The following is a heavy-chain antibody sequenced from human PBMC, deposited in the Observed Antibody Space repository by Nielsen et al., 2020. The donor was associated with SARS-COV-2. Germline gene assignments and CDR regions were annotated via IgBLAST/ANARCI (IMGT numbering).Heavy chain of an antibody. J-gene: IGHJ6*02. CDR3: ARDESYDILTGYYTFYYYYGMDV. Sequence: WIRQPPGKGLEWVSSISSSSSYIYYADSVKGRFTISRDNAKSSLYLQMNSLRAEDTAVYYCARDESYDILTGYYTFYYYYGMDVWGQGTTVTVSS. D-gene: IGHD3-9*01. V-gene: IGHV3-21*01. CDR2: ISSSSSYI.